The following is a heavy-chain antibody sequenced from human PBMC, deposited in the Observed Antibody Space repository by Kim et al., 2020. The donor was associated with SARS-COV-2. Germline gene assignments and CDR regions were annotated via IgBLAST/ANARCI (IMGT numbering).Heavy chain of an antibody. Sequence: ASVKVSCKVSGYTLTELSMHWVRQAPGKGLEWMGGFDPEDGETIYAQKFQGRVTMTEDTSTDTAYMELSSLRSEDTAVYYCATFDSSGTTVWYFDLWGRGTLVTVSS. D-gene: IGHD3-22*01. CDR3: ATFDSSGTTVWYFDL. J-gene: IGHJ2*01. CDR2: FDPEDGET. CDR1: GYTLTELS. V-gene: IGHV1-24*01.